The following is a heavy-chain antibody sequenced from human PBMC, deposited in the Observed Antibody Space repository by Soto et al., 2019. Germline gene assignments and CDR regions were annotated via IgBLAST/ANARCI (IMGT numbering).Heavy chain of an antibody. J-gene: IGHJ4*02. V-gene: IGHV3-7*01. CDR1: GFTFSSYW. CDR3: ASFYGSGSYSTDY. Sequence: GGSLRLSCAASGFTFSSYWMSWVRQAPGKGLEWVANIKQDGSEKYYVDSVKGRFTISRDNAKNSLYLQMNSLRAEDTAVYYCASFYGSGSYSTDYWGQGTLVTVSS. CDR2: IKQDGSEK. D-gene: IGHD3-10*01.